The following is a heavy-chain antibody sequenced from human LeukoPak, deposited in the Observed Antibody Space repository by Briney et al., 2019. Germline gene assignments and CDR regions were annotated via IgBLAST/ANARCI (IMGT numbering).Heavy chain of an antibody. V-gene: IGHV4-30-2*01. J-gene: IGHJ5*02. CDR2: IYHSGST. Sequence: SQTLSLTCTVSGGSISSGGYYWSWIRQPPGKGLEWIGYIYHSGSTYYNPSLKSRVTISVDRSKNQFSLKLSSVTAADTAVYYCARDHADSSPGFDPWGQGTLVTVSS. CDR3: ARDHADSSPGFDP. CDR1: GGSISSGGYY. D-gene: IGHD6-13*01.